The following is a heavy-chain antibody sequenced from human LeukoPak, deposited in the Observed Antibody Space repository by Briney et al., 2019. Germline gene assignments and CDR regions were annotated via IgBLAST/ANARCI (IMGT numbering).Heavy chain of an antibody. CDR3: ARLPRDYDILTGYYIPDAYDI. V-gene: IGHV4-4*02. D-gene: IGHD3-9*01. CDR1: GGPISSSTW. Sequence: SGTLSLTCAVSGGPISSSTWWSWVRQPPGKGLEWIGEIYHSGSTNYNPSLKSRVTISVDTSKNQFPLKLSSVTAADTAVYYCARLPRDYDILTGYYIPDAYDIWGQGTMVTVSS. CDR2: IYHSGST. J-gene: IGHJ3*02.